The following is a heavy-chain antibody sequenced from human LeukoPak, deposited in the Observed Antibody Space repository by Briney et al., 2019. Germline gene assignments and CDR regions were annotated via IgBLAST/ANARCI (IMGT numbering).Heavy chain of an antibody. D-gene: IGHD2-2*01. CDR1: GGSFSGYY. CDR3: AREPIRKYCSSTSCPRYYYYGMDV. CDR2: INHSGST. Sequence: SETLSLTCAVYGGSFSGYYWSWIRQPPGKGLEWIGEINHSGSTNYNPSLKSRVTISVDTSKNQFSLKLSSVTAADTAVNYCAREPIRKYCSSTSCPRYYYYGMDVWGKGTTVTVSS. J-gene: IGHJ6*04. V-gene: IGHV4-34*01.